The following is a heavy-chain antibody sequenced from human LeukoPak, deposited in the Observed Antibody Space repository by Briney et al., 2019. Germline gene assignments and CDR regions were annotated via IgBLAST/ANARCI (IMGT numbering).Heavy chain of an antibody. CDR1: GFTFSSYW. D-gene: IGHD4-17*01. V-gene: IGHV3-74*01. CDR3: ARGVNGDSRFDP. J-gene: IGHJ5*02. Sequence: GGSLRLSCAVSGFTFSSYWMYWVRQAPGKGLVWVSRISTDVSSTTYADSVKGRFTISRDNAKNTLYLQMNSLRAEDTAVYYCARGVNGDSRFDPWGQGTLVTVSS. CDR2: ISTDVSST.